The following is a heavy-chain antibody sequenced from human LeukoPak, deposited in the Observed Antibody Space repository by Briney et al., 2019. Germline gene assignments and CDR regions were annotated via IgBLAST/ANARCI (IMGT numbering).Heavy chain of an antibody. CDR2: IYHSGST. V-gene: IGHV4-38-2*01. J-gene: IGHJ6*03. CDR1: GYSISSGYH. D-gene: IGHD3-3*01. Sequence: PSETLSLTCAVSGYSISSGYHWGWIRQPPGKGLEWIGSIYHSGSTYYNPSLKSRVTISVDTPKNQFSLKLSSVTAADTAVYYCARRARFWSGYYYCYYMDVWGKGTTVTVSS. CDR3: ARRARFWSGYYYCYYMDV.